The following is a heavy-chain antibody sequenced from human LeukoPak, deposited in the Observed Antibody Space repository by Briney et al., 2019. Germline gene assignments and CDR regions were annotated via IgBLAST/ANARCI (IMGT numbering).Heavy chain of an antibody. D-gene: IGHD3-3*01. CDR1: SGSLSGYY. J-gene: IGHJ6*03. Sequence: SETLSLTCAVYSGSLSGYYWSWIRQPPGKGLEWIGEINHSGGTNYNPSLKSRVTIAVDTSKNQFSLKLTSVTAAGTAVYYCARWASGDYDFWSGYYIYYYYMDVWGKGTTVTVSS. CDR3: ARWASGDYDFWSGYYIYYYYMDV. V-gene: IGHV4-34*01. CDR2: INHSGGT.